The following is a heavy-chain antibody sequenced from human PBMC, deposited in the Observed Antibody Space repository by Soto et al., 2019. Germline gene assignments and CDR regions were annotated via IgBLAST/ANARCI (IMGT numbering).Heavy chain of an antibody. CDR1: GFTFNNYY. Sequence: GGSLRLSCTASGFTFNNYYMSWIRQAPGKGLEWVSYISSSAGTISYADSVKGRFTISRDNAKNSLYLQMNSLRAEDTAVYYCARAMYSSKTDFDYWGQGILVTVSS. D-gene: IGHD6-13*01. CDR2: ISSSAGTI. V-gene: IGHV3-11*01. CDR3: ARAMYSSKTDFDY. J-gene: IGHJ4*02.